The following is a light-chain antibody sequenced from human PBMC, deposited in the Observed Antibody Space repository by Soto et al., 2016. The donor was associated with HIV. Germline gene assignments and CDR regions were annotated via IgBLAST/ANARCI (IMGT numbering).Light chain of an antibody. CDR1: SLREYY. J-gene: IGLJ2*01. Sequence: SSELTQDPAVSVALGQTVRITCQGDSLREYYGSWYQQKPGQAPLLVIYGKNNRPSGIPDRFSGSSSGDTASLTITGAQAEDESDYYCCSRDISGKLVVFGGGTKLTVL. V-gene: IGLV3-19*01. CDR2: GKN. CDR3: CSRDISGKLVV.